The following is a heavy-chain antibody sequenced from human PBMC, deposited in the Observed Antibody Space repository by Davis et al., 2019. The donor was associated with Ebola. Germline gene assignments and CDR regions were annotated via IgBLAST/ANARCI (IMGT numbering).Heavy chain of an antibody. CDR2: ISASAGTI. V-gene: IGHV3-23*01. J-gene: IGHJ4*02. CDR3: ARWGLRGNYDSWSGSDYYFDY. D-gene: IGHD3-3*01. Sequence: GESLKISCAASEFTLRSYGMSWVRQAPGKGLEWVSAISASAGTIYYADSVKGRFTISRDNSKNTLYLQMNSLRAEDTAVYYCARWGLRGNYDSWSGSDYYFDYWGQGTLVIVSS. CDR1: EFTLRSYG.